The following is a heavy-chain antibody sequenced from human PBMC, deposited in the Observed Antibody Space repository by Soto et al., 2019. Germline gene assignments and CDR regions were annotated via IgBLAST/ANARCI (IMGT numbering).Heavy chain of an antibody. V-gene: IGHV4-39*01. J-gene: IGHJ6*03. CDR3: ARLYTAMGYYYYYMDV. D-gene: IGHD5-18*01. CDR1: GGSISSSSYY. Sequence: PSETLSLTCTVSGGSISSSSYYWGWIRQPPGKGLEWIGSIYYSGSTYYNPSLKSRVTISVDTSKNQFSLKLSSVTAADTAVYYCARLYTAMGYYYYYMDVWGKGTTVTVSS. CDR2: IYYSGST.